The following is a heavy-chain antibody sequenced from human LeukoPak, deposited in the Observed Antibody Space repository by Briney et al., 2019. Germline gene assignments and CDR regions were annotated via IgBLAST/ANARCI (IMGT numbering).Heavy chain of an antibody. CDR2: IYYSGST. Sequence: SETLSLTCTVSGGSISSGDYYWSWIRQPPGKGLEWIGYIYYSGSTYYNPSLKSQVTISVDTSKNQFSLKLSSVTAADTAVYYCARLTWLQFVGIDYWGQGTLVTVSS. D-gene: IGHD5-24*01. V-gene: IGHV4-30-4*01. CDR1: GGSISSGDYY. J-gene: IGHJ4*02. CDR3: ARLTWLQFVGIDY.